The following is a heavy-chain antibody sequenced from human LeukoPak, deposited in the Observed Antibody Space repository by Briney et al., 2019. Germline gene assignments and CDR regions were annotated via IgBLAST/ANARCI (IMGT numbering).Heavy chain of an antibody. V-gene: IGHV3-66*04. CDR1: GFTVSSNY. D-gene: IGHD3-22*01. Sequence: PGGSLRLSCAASGFTVSSNYMSWVRQAPGKGLEWVSVIYSGGSTYYADSVKGRFTISRDNSKNTLYLQMNSLRAEDTAVYYCARRHAYYYDSSGYSDAFDIWGQGTMVTVSS. CDR2: IYSGGST. CDR3: ARRHAYYYDSSGYSDAFDI. J-gene: IGHJ3*02.